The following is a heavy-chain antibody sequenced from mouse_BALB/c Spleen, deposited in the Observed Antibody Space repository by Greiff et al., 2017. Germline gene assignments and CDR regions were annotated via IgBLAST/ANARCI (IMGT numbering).Heavy chain of an antibody. D-gene: IGHD2-4*01. J-gene: IGHJ2*01. CDR1: GYAFSSYW. CDR3: ARRNYDYDRDY. Sequence: QVQLQQSGAELVRPGSSVKISCKASGYAFSSYWMNWVKQRPGQGLEWIGQIYPGDGDTNYNGKFKGKATLTADKSSSTAYMQLSSLTSEDSAVYVCARRNYDYDRDYWGQGTTLTVSS. CDR2: IYPGDGDT. V-gene: IGHV1-80*01.